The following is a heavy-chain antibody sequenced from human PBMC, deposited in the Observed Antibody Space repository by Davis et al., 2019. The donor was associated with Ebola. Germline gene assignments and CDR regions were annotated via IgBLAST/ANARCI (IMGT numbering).Heavy chain of an antibody. Sequence: PSETLSLTCAVYGGSFSGYYWSWIRQPPGKGLEWIGEINHSGSTNYNPSLKSRVTISVDTSKNQFSLKLSSVTAADTAVYYCARDPGLGDFWSGGPLSDYYYMDVWGKGTTVTVSS. CDR1: GGSFSGYY. V-gene: IGHV4-34*01. CDR3: ARDPGLGDFWSGGPLSDYYYMDV. D-gene: IGHD3-3*01. CDR2: INHSGST. J-gene: IGHJ6*03.